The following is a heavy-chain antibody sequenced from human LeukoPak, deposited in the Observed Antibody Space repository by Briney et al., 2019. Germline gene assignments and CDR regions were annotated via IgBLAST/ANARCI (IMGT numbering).Heavy chain of an antibody. J-gene: IGHJ6*02. V-gene: IGHV1-18*01. Sequence: ASVKVSCEASGYTFTSYGISWVRQAPGQGLEWMGWISAYNGNTNYAQKLQGRVTMTTDTSTSTAYMELRSLRSDDTAVYYCARDADQQWLLYYYYGMDVWGQGTTVTVSS. CDR3: ARDADQQWLLYYYYGMDV. D-gene: IGHD6-19*01. CDR2: ISAYNGNT. CDR1: GYTFTSYG.